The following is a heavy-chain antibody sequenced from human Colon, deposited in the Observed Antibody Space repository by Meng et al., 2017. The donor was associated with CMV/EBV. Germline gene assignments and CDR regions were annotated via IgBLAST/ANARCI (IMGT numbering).Heavy chain of an antibody. CDR3: ARGDDTAKTGRS. D-gene: IGHD5-18*01. CDR1: DWSSSGYY. J-gene: IGHJ4*02. CDR2: IHPNASP. V-gene: IGHV4-34*02. Sequence: ALLQQWGSGLLAPSKPLSLTCAVYDWSSSGYYFSWVRQPPGKGLEWIGEIHPNASPSYNASLNSRVTLSLDTSKDQFSLKLNSVTAAEMAVYFCARGDDTAKTGRSWGQGILVTVSS.